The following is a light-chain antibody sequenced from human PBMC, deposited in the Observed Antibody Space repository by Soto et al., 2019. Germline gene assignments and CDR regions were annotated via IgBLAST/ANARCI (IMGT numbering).Light chain of an antibody. Sequence: DIQMTQSPSSLSASVGDRVTITCRASQSISTSLNWYQQKPGKAPKLLIFAASSLQSGVPSRFSGSGSGTDFTLTISGLQPEDFGTYYCQQYYITPRTFGQGTKVEVK. J-gene: IGKJ1*01. CDR2: AAS. V-gene: IGKV1-39*01. CDR3: QQYYITPRT. CDR1: QSISTS.